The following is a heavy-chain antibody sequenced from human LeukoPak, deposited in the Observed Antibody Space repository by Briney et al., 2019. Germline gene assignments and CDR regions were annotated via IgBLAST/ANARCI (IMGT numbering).Heavy chain of an antibody. CDR1: GFTFSSYA. J-gene: IGHJ3*02. CDR3: AKDRWAARIIIDAFDM. Sequence: GGSLRLSCAASGFTFSSYAMSWVRQAPGKGLEWVSSISGNGGSTYDAVSVQGRFTIARDNSKSTLFLQMNSLKVEDTAVYYCAKDRWAARIIIDAFDMWGQGTMVTVSS. CDR2: ISGNGGST. D-gene: IGHD6-6*01. V-gene: IGHV3-23*01.